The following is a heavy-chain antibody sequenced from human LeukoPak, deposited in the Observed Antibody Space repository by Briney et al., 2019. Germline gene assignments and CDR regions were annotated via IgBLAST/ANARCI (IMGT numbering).Heavy chain of an antibody. D-gene: IGHD6-6*01. CDR1: GYSFTSYW. CDR3: ARVNHLGSSSVDY. CDR2: IYTGDSDT. J-gene: IGHJ4*02. Sequence: GESLKISCKGSGYSFTSYWIGWVRQMPGKGLEWLGIIYTGDSDTRYSPSFQGQVTISADISISTAYLQWSSLKASDTAMYYCARVNHLGSSSVDYWGQGTLVTVSS. V-gene: IGHV5-51*01.